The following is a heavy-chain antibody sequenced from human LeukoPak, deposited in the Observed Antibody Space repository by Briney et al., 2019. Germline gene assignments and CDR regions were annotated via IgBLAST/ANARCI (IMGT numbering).Heavy chain of an antibody. CDR1: GGSFSGYY. Sequence: PSETLSLTCAVYGGSFSGYYWSWIRQPPGKGLEWIGYIYYSGSTNYNPSLKSRVTIPVDTSKNQFSLKLSSVTAADTAVYYCARQNGDYRDFDYWGQGTLVTVSS. CDR2: IYYSGST. J-gene: IGHJ4*02. CDR3: ARQNGDYRDFDY. V-gene: IGHV4-59*08. D-gene: IGHD4-17*01.